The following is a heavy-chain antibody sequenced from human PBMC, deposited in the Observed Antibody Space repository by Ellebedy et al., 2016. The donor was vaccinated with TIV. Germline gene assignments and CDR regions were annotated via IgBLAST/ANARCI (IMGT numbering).Heavy chain of an antibody. CDR2: IDYSGST. CDR3: ARGLPGLLASFDAFDI. Sequence: SETLSLXXTVSAGSISRGGYSLSWIRQHPGKGLEWIGYIDYSGSTYYNPSLKSRVTMSVDTSKNQFSLNLSSVTAADTAVYYCARGLPGLLASFDAFDIWGQGTMVTVSS. D-gene: IGHD2-15*01. J-gene: IGHJ3*02. CDR1: AGSISRGGYS. V-gene: IGHV4-31*03.